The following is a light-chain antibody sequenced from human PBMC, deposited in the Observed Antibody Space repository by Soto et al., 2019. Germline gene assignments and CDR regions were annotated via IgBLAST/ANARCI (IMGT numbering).Light chain of an antibody. J-gene: IGKJ3*01. CDR1: QSISSY. CDR3: QQSSSTPFP. CDR2: AAS. V-gene: IGKV1-39*01. Sequence: DIQMTQSPSSLSASVGDRVTITCRASQSISSYLNWYQQKPGKAPKLLIYAASSLQSGVPSRFSGSGSGTDFTLTISSLQPEDFATYYCQQSSSTPFPFGPGTQGDIK.